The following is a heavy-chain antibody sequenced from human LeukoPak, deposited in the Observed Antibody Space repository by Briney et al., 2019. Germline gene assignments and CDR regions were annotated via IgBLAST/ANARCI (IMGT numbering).Heavy chain of an antibody. J-gene: IGHJ4*02. CDR1: GFTFSSYE. D-gene: IGHD5-18*01. CDR3: AKVGPHSGNRYVYPDY. V-gene: IGHV3-48*03. Sequence: GGSLRLSCAASGFTFSSYEMNWVRQAPGKGLEWVSYISSSGSTIYYADSVQGRFSISRDNAKNSLYLQMNSLRAGDTAVYYCAKVGPHSGNRYVYPDYWGQGTLATDSS. CDR2: ISSSGSTI.